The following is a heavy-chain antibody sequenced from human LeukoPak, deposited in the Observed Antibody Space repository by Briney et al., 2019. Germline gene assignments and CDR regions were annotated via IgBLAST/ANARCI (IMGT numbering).Heavy chain of an antibody. Sequence: NPSETLSLTCTVSGGSISSYYWSWIRQPPGKGLEWIGYIYYSGSTDYNPSLKSRVTISVDTSKNQFSLKLSSVTAADTAVYYCARHRPIAVAGLSLDYWGQGTLVTVSS. J-gene: IGHJ4*02. CDR3: ARHRPIAVAGLSLDY. CDR1: GGSISSYY. CDR2: IYYSGST. D-gene: IGHD6-19*01. V-gene: IGHV4-59*08.